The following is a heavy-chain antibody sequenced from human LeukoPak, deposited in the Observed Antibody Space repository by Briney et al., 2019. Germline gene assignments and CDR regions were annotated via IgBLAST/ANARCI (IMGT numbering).Heavy chain of an antibody. CDR3: ARGPTRYYYDSSGYYYSEYFQH. V-gene: IGHV3-20*04. J-gene: IGHJ1*01. CDR1: GFTFDDYG. D-gene: IGHD3-22*01. Sequence: GGSLRLSCAASGFTFDDYGMSWVRQAPGKGLEWVSGINWNGGSTGYADSVEGRFTISRDNAKNSLYLQMNSLRAEDTALYYCARGPTRYYYDSSGYYYSEYFQHWGQGTLVTVSS. CDR2: INWNGGST.